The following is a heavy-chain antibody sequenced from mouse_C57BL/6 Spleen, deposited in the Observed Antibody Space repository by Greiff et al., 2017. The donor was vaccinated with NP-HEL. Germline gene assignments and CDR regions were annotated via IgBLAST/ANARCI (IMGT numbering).Heavy chain of an antibody. CDR3: ARGPTTVVATRAMDY. CDR1: GYTFTSYG. D-gene: IGHD1-1*01. Sequence: VQLQQSGAELARPGASVKLSCKASGYTFTSYGISWVKQRTGQGLEWIGEIYPRSGNTYYNEKFKGKATLTADKSSSTAYMELRSLTSEDSAVYFCARGPTTVVATRAMDYWGQRTSVTVSS. V-gene: IGHV1-81*01. CDR2: IYPRSGNT. J-gene: IGHJ4*01.